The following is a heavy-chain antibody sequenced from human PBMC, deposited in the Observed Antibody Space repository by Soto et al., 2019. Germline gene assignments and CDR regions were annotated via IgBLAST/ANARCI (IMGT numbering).Heavy chain of an antibody. CDR2: IIPIFGTA. D-gene: IGHD6-19*01. Sequence: SVKVSCKASGGTFSSYAISWVRQAPGQGLEWMGGIIPIFGTANYAQKFQGRVTITADKSTSTAYMELSSLKSEDTAVYYCARTTYSSGWLISEVGYYYYGMDVWGQGTTVTVSS. CDR3: ARTTYSSGWLISEVGYYYYGMDV. J-gene: IGHJ6*02. V-gene: IGHV1-69*06. CDR1: GGTFSSYA.